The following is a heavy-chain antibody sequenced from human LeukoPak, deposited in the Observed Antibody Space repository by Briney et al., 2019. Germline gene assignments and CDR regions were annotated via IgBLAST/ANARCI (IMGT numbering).Heavy chain of an antibody. CDR1: GFTFSSYS. J-gene: IGHJ5*02. CDR2: ISSSSYI. D-gene: IGHD2-2*01. V-gene: IGHV3-21*01. CDR3: ARDHCSSTSCYSWFDP. Sequence: PGGSLRLSCAASGFTFSSYSMNWVRQAPGKGLEWVSSISSSSYIYYADSVKGRFTISRDNAKNSLYLQMNSLRAEDTAVYYCARDHCSSTSCYSWFDPWGQGTLVTVSS.